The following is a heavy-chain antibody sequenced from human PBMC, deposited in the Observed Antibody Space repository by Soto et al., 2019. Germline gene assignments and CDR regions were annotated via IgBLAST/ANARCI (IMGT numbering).Heavy chain of an antibody. J-gene: IGHJ4*02. CDR2: VSIGGST. Sequence: LRLSCAASGFTFSSHAMGWVRQGPGKGLGWVAVVSIGGSTHYADYVRGRFTISRDNSKNTLSLQMNSLTAEDTSVYFCAKRRGAGGHFDYWGQGALVTVSS. V-gene: IGHV3-23*01. CDR1: GFTFSSHA. D-gene: IGHD2-15*01. CDR3: AKRRGAGGHFDY.